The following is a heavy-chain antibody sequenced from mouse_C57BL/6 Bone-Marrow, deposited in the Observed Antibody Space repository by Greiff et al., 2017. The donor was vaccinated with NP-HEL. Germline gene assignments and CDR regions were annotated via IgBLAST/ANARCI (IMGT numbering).Heavy chain of an antibody. CDR2: ISSGSSTI. Sequence: EVMLVESGGGLVKPGGSLKLSCAASGFTFSDYGMHWVRQAPEKGLEWVAYISSGSSTIYYADTVKGRFTISRDNAKNTLFLQMTSLRSEDTAMYYCARTYYGSRYYYAMDYWGQGTSVTVSS. D-gene: IGHD1-1*01. V-gene: IGHV5-17*01. CDR1: GFTFSDYG. CDR3: ARTYYGSRYYYAMDY. J-gene: IGHJ4*01.